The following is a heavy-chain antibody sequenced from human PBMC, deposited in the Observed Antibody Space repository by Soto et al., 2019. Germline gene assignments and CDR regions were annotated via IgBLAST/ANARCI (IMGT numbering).Heavy chain of an antibody. V-gene: IGHV2-26*01. Sequence: SGPTLVNPTATLTLTCTVSGFSLSNARMGVSWIRQPPGKALEWLAHIFSNDEKSYSTSLKSRLTISKDTSKSQVVLTMTNMDPVDTATYYCARISITSSWHYYGMDVWGQGTTVTVSS. J-gene: IGHJ6*02. CDR1: GFSLSNARMG. D-gene: IGHD6-13*01. CDR3: ARISITSSWHYYGMDV. CDR2: IFSNDEK.